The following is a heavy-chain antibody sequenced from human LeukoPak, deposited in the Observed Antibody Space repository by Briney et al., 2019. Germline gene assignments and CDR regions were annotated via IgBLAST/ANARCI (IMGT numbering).Heavy chain of an antibody. D-gene: IGHD1-1*01. V-gene: IGHV6-1*01. CDR1: GDSVSSRSAA. CDR2: TYQRSKWFN. CDR3: ARDRRRGNNWYSDFDY. Sequence: SQTLSLTCAISGDSVSSRSAAWNWIRQSPSRGLEWLGRTYQRSKWFNDYAPSVKSRININPDTSKNQFSLQLNSVNSDDTAVYYCARDRRRGNNWYSDFDYWGQGIQVTVSS. J-gene: IGHJ4*02.